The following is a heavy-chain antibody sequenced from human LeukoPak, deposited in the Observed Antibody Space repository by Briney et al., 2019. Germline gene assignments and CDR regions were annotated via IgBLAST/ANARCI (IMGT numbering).Heavy chain of an antibody. CDR2: IYYSGST. D-gene: IGHD3-10*01. J-gene: IGHJ4*02. Sequence: PSETLSLTCTVSGGSISSYYWSWIRQPPGKGLEWIGYIYYSGSTNYNPSLKSRVTISVDTSKNQFSLKWRSVTAADTAVYYCARGGRSEYFGSGSHDYWGQGTLVTVSS. V-gene: IGHV4-59*12. CDR1: GGSISSYY. CDR3: ARGGRSEYFGSGSHDY.